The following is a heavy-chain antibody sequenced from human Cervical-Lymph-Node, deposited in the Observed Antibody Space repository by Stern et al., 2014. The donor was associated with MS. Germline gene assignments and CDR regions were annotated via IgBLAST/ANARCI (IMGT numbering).Heavy chain of an antibody. J-gene: IGHJ3*02. V-gene: IGHV4-59*01. D-gene: IGHD3-22*01. Sequence: DQLVASGPGLVKPSETLSLTCTVSGGPISTFYWSWIRQPPGKGLEWIGQINYKGSTNYNPSLKSRVTISVDTSKNQFSLKLSSVTAADTAVYYCGRRDYYDSSGYYDDAFDIWGQGTMVTVSS. CDR3: GRRDYYDSSGYYDDAFDI. CDR1: GGPISTFY. CDR2: INYKGST.